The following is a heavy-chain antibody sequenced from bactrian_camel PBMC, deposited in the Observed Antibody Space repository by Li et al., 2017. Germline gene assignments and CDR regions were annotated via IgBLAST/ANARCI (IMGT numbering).Heavy chain of an antibody. J-gene: IGHJ4*01. V-gene: IGHV3S55*01. CDR3: AVEHRFGVCASPTLYGN. CDR1: GLTYSTYSC. Sequence: HVQLVESGGGSVQAGGSQVLSCAVSGLTYSTYSCMGWFRQAPGKEHERVAFVDSDSMTTYARSVKGRFTISKDNAKNTLYLQMNDLQPEDTAMYYCAVEHRFGVCASPTLYGNWGQGTQV. CDR2: VDSDSMT. D-gene: IGHD1*01.